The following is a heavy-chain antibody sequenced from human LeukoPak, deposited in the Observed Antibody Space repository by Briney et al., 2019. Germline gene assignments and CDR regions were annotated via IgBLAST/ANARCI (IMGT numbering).Heavy chain of an antibody. CDR2: TYYRSKWYN. CDR3: ARGYSSSWYPYYYYYGMDV. D-gene: IGHD6-13*01. Sequence: SQTLSLTCAISGDSVSSNSAAWNWIRQSPSRGLEWLGRTYYRSKWYNDYAVSVKSRITINPDTSKNQFSLQLNSVTPGDTAVYYCARGYSSSWYPYYYYYGMDVWGKGTTVTVSS. J-gene: IGHJ6*04. V-gene: IGHV6-1*01. CDR1: GDSVSSNSAA.